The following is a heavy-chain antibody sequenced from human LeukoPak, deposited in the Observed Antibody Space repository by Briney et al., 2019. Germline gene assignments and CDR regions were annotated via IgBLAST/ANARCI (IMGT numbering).Heavy chain of an antibody. CDR3: AKGSSGWLTNYFEY. J-gene: IGHJ4*02. CDR2: ISVSGGST. CDR1: GFPFSSYA. V-gene: IGHV3-23*01. Sequence: GGSRRLSCPSAGFPFSSYAMSWVRHSPGKGLKGVSAISVSGGSTYYAGSVTGRYTISRDNSKTPLYLQMNSLRAEDTAVYYCAKGSSGWLTNYFEYWGEGTLITVSS. D-gene: IGHD6-19*01.